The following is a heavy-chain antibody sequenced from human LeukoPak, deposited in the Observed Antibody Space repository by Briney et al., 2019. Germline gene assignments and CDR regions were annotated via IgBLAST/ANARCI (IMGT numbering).Heavy chain of an antibody. D-gene: IGHD3-10*01. CDR3: ARVPDGSGRRSFDI. Sequence: SETLSLTCTVSGYSISSGYYWGWIRQPPGKGLEWIGSIYHSGSTYYNPSLKSRVTISVDTSKNQFSLKLSSVTAADTAVYYCARVPDGSGRRSFDIWGQGTMVTVSS. CDR2: IYHSGST. V-gene: IGHV4-38-2*02. J-gene: IGHJ3*02. CDR1: GYSISSGYY.